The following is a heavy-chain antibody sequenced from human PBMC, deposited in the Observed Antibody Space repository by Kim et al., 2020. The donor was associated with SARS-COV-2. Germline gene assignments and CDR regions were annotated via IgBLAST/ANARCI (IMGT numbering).Heavy chain of an antibody. J-gene: IGHJ6*02. V-gene: IGHV1-24*01. Sequence: ASVKVSCKVSGYTLTELSMHWVRQAPGKGLEWMGGFDPEDGETIYAQKFQGRVTMTEDTSTDTAYMELSSLRSEDTAVYYCATSRGTDIVVVPAAIRYYYGMDVWGQGTTVTVSS. CDR3: ATSRGTDIVVVPAAIRYYYGMDV. D-gene: IGHD2-2*02. CDR2: FDPEDGET. CDR1: GYTLTELS.